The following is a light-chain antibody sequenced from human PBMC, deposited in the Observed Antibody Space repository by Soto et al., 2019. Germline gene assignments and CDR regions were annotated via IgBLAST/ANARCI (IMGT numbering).Light chain of an antibody. Sequence: EIVLTQSPGTLSLSPGERATLTCRASQSVSSSYFAWYQQKPGQAPRLIIDGASNRATGIPDWCSGSGSGTDFTLTVSRLDPEDSAVYYCQQYGSSTYTFGQGTKLEIK. CDR2: GAS. CDR3: QQYGSSTYT. J-gene: IGKJ2*01. V-gene: IGKV3-20*01. CDR1: QSVSSSY.